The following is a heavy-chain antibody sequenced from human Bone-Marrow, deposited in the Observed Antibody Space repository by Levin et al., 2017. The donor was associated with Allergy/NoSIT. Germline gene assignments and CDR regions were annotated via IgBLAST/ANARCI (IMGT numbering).Heavy chain of an antibody. J-gene: IGHJ3*01. D-gene: IGHD4-23*01. CDR3: ARNNDYGGNIGAFDL. CDR2: LYSTGST. CDR1: GFSVSIHY. Sequence: GESLKISCAASGFSVSIHYMSWVRQAPGKGLEWVSVLYSTGSTYYADSVKARFTISRDNSKNTLYLQLSSLRAEDTAMYYCARNNDYGGNIGAFDLWGQGTMVAVSS. V-gene: IGHV3-66*01.